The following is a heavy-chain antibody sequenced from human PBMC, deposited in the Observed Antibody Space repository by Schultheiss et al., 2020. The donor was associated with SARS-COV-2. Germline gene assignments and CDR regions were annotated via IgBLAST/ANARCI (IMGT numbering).Heavy chain of an antibody. CDR2: IYYSGST. V-gene: IGHV4-39*01. J-gene: IGHJ3*02. Sequence: GSLRLSCTVSGGSISSSSYYWGWIRQPPGKGLEWIGYIYYSGSTYYNPSLKSRVTISVDTSKNQFSLKLSSVTAADTAVYYCGGIVVVPADRTIHDAGEIDIWGQGTMVTVSS. D-gene: IGHD2-2*01. CDR3: GGIVVVPADRTIHDAGEIDI. CDR1: GGSISSSSYY.